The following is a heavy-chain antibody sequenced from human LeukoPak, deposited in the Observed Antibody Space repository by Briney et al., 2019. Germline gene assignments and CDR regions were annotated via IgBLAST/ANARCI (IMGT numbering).Heavy chain of an antibody. Sequence: GGSLRLSCAASGLTFSNYWTSWVRQAPGKGLEWVANIKEDGSEKYYVDSMKGRFTISRDNAKNSLYLQMSSLRVEDTAVYYCARDRTGGYFDYWGQGTLVTVSS. J-gene: IGHJ4*02. CDR3: ARDRTGGYFDY. CDR2: IKEDGSEK. V-gene: IGHV3-7*03. D-gene: IGHD4-23*01. CDR1: GLTFSNYW.